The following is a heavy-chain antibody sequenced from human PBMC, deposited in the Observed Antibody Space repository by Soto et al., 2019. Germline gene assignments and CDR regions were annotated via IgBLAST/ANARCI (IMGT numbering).Heavy chain of an antibody. CDR1: GACLSGYY. V-gene: IGHV4-34*01. Sequence: EILTLTFALHGACLSGYYWGWIRHPPGKGLEWIGEINHSGSTNYNPSLKSRVTISVDTSKNQFSLKLSSVTAADTAVYHCASLPDYYDSSGYYGFDYWGQGTLVTVSS. J-gene: IGHJ4*02. CDR2: INHSGST. D-gene: IGHD3-22*01. CDR3: ASLPDYYDSSGYYGFDY.